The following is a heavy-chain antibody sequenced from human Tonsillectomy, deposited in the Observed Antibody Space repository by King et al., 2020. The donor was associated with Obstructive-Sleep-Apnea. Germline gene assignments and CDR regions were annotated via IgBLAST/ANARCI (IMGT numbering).Heavy chain of an antibody. D-gene: IGHD3-10*01. CDR3: ARDFVMVRGANYYYYGMDV. CDR1: GFTFSSYA. J-gene: IGHJ6*02. Sequence: VQLVESGGGVVQPGRSLRLSCAASGFTFSSYAMHWVRQAPGKGLEWVAVISYDGSNKYYADSVKGRFTISSDNSKNTLYLQMNSLRAEDTAVYYCARDFVMVRGANYYYYGMDVWGQGTTVTVSS. CDR2: ISYDGSNK. V-gene: IGHV3-30*04.